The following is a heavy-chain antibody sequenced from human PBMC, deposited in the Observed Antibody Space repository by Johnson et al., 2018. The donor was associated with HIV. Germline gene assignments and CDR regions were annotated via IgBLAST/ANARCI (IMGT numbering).Heavy chain of an antibody. J-gene: IGHJ3*02. D-gene: IGHD6-13*01. CDR2: IKRKSDGEPT. CDR1: GFTFSDAW. Sequence: VQLVESGGGLVQPGGSLRLSCAVSGFTFSDAWMSWVRQAPGTGLEWLVRIKRKSDGEPTDYASPVKGRFPISRDDSKSIAYLQMNSLKTEDTAVYYCTTMGLGSSSWRYDAFDIWGQGTMVTVSS. CDR3: TTMGLGSSSWRYDAFDI. V-gene: IGHV3-15*01.